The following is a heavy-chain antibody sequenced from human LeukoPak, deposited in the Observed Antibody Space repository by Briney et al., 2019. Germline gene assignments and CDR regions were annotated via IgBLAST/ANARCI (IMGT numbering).Heavy chain of an antibody. V-gene: IGHV3-23*01. Sequence: GRSLRLSCAASAFSVSTYAIFCVRPAPRKGQEWGSSIAANGGSTSYADSVKGRFTMSRDNSRNTLYLQMSSLRTDDTATYYCTKSTDYWYYGMDVWGQGTTVTVSS. D-gene: IGHD2-8*02. CDR3: TKSTDYWYYGMDV. CDR1: AFSVSTYA. J-gene: IGHJ6*02. CDR2: IAANGGST.